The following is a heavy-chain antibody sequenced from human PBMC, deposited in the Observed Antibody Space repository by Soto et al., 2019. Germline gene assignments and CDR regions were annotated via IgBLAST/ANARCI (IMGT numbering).Heavy chain of an antibody. V-gene: IGHV3-9*01. CDR3: ARSFSDSYYDLDL. CDR2: ISWNSASM. CDR1: GFTFDDYA. D-gene: IGHD1-26*01. J-gene: IGHJ5*02. Sequence: LRLSCAASGFTFDDYAMHWVRQAPGKGLEWVSGISWNSASMDYADSVKDRFSISRDNAENSLYLQMNILKIEDTAFYYCARSFSDSYYDLDLWGQGTLVTVSS.